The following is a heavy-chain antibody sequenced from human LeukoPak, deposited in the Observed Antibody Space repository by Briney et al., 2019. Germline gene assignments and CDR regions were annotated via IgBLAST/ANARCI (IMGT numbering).Heavy chain of an antibody. Sequence: AGGALELSCCASGIPFINYEFHWVRQGPGKGPRGVAVISKDGDYESSIDSEKGRFTISRDNSKNMVYLQMSSLTVEDTAVYYCAVIVGRWDHFDRWGQGTLVTVSS. CDR2: ISKDGDYE. J-gene: IGHJ4*02. CDR1: GIPFINYE. D-gene: IGHD2-21*01. V-gene: IGHV3-30*03. CDR3: AVIVGRWDHFDR.